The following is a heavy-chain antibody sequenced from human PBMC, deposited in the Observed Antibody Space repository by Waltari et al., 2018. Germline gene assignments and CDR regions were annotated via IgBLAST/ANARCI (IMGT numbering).Heavy chain of an antibody. CDR2: IIPIFGTA. J-gene: IGHJ4*02. CDR1: GGTFSSYA. D-gene: IGHD3-22*01. CDR3: ARDWTYVGAYYDSSGYPFDY. Sequence: QVQLVQSGAEVKKPGSSVKVSCKASGGTFSSYAISWVRQAPGQGLEWMGGIIPIFGTANYAQKFQGRVTITADESTSTAYMELSSLRSEDTAVYYCARDWTYVGAYYDSSGYPFDYWGQGTLVTVSS. V-gene: IGHV1-69*01.